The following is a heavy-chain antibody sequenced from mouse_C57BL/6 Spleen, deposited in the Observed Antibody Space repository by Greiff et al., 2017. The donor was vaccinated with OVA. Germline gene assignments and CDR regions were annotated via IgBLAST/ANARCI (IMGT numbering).Heavy chain of an antibody. CDR1: GFTFSSYT. V-gene: IGHV5-9*01. J-gene: IGHJ4*01. Sequence: EVQGVESGGGLVKPGGSLKLSCAASGFTFSSYTMSWVRQTPEKRLEWVATISGGGGNTYYPDSVKGRFTISRDNAKSTLYLQMSSLRSEDTALYYCARHPQPGRYAMDYWGQGTSVTVSS. CDR2: ISGGGGNT. CDR3: ARHPQPGRYAMDY. D-gene: IGHD4-1*01.